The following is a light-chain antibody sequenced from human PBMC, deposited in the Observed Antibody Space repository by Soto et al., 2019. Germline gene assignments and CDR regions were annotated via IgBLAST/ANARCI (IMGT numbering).Light chain of an antibody. CDR3: QHYGDSPSWT. V-gene: IGKV3-20*01. Sequence: EVVLTQSPGTLSLSPGERATLSCRASQRVDSSFVAWYQQKPGQAPRLLIYASSSRATGIPDRFSGSGSETDFTLTISRLEPDDFAVYYCQHYGDSPSWTFGQGTKVEI. CDR2: ASS. CDR1: QRVDSSF. J-gene: IGKJ1*01.